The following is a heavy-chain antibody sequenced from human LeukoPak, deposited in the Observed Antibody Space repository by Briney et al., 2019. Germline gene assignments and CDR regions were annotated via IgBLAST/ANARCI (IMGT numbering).Heavy chain of an antibody. J-gene: IGHJ6*02. D-gene: IGHD3-3*01. CDR3: ARDERRTYDFWSGSYQREYYSSGMDV. V-gene: IGHV4-39*07. Sequence: SETLSLTCTVSGGSISSSYYYWGWIRQPPGKGLEWIGSIYSSGSTYYNPSLKSRVTISVDTSKNQFSLKLNSVTAADTAVYYCARDERRTYDFWSGSYQREYYSSGMDVWGQGTTVTVSS. CDR2: IYSSGST. CDR1: GGSISSSYYY.